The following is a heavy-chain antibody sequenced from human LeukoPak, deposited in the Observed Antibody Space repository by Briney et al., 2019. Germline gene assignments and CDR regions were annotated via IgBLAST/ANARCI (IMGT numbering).Heavy chain of an antibody. CDR1: GFTFNSYG. CDR3: AREPTTVTSLLDY. V-gene: IGHV3-33*01. Sequence: GGSLRLSCAASGFTFNSYGIHWVRQAPGKGLEWVAVIWYDGNNKYYADSVKGRFTISRDSSKNTMYLQMNSLRAEDTAVYYCAREPTTVTSLLDYWGQGTLVTVSS. D-gene: IGHD4-17*01. CDR2: IWYDGNNK. J-gene: IGHJ4*02.